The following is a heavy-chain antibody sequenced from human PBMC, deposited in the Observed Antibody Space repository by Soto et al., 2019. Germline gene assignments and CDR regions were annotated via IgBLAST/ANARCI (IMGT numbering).Heavy chain of an antibody. CDR1: GGSISSSGYY. J-gene: IGHJ4*02. Sequence: QVQLQESGPGLVKPSETLSLTCTVSGGSISSSGYYWSWIRQNPGKGLEWIGYIHYNGNTYYHPSLKNRVTISGDTSKNQFPPRLSPVTATDTAVYYCAKSLTINADFDCWGRGTLVTVSS. V-gene: IGHV4-31*03. D-gene: IGHD3-9*01. CDR3: AKSLTINADFDC. CDR2: IHYNGNT.